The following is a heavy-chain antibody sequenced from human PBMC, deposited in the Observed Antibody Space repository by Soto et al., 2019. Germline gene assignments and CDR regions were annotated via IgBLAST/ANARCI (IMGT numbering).Heavy chain of an antibody. J-gene: IGHJ6*02. CDR3: AKVIRPENTLYGMDV. D-gene: IGHD3-3*01. CDR2: ISGSAGSTT. CDR1: GFTFSSYA. V-gene: IGHV3-23*01. Sequence: GGSLRLSCAASGFTFSSYAMTWVRQAPGKGLEWVSTISGSAGSTTYHAASVRGRFTMSRDNSKNTLSLQMNSLRPEDTAVYYCAKVIRPENTLYGMDVWGRGTKVTVSS.